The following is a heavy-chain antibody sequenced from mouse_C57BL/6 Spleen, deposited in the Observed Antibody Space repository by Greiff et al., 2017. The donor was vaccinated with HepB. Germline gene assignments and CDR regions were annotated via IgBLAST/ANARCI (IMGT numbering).Heavy chain of an antibody. Sequence: QVQLKESGAELVRPGTSVKVSCKASGYAFTNYLIEWVKQRPGQGLEWIGVINPGSGGTNYNEKFKGKATLTADKSSSTAYMQLSSLTSEDSAVYFCARAYDGYYVVGYYAMDYWGQGTSVTVSS. V-gene: IGHV1-54*01. D-gene: IGHD2-3*01. CDR1: GYAFTNYL. J-gene: IGHJ4*01. CDR3: ARAYDGYYVVGYYAMDY. CDR2: INPGSGGT.